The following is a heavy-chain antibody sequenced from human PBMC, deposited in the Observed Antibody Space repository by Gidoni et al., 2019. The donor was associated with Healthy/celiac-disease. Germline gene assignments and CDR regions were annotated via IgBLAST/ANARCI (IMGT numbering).Heavy chain of an antibody. Sequence: HVTISADKSISTAYLQWSSLKASDTAMYYCARRAAGTEWYFDLWGRGTLVTVSS. V-gene: IGHV5-10-1*01. J-gene: IGHJ2*01. CDR3: ARRAAGTEWYFDL. D-gene: IGHD6-13*01.